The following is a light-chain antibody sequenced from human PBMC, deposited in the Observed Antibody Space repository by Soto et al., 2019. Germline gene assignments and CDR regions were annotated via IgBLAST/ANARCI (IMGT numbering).Light chain of an antibody. CDR2: LEGSGSY. Sequence: QLVLTQSSSASASLGSSVKLTCTLSSGHSSYIIAWHHQQPEKAPRFLMTLEGSGSYNKGSGVPDRFSGSSSGADRYLTISNLPSDDEADYYCETWDSRGVIFGGGTKLTVL. J-gene: IGLJ2*01. CDR1: SGHSSYI. CDR3: ETWDSRGVI. V-gene: IGLV4-60*03.